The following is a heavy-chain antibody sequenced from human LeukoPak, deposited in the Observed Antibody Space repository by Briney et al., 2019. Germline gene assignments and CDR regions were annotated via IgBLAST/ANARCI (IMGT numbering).Heavy chain of an antibody. Sequence: ASVKVSCKASGYTFTSYGISWVRQAPGQRVEWMGWISAYNGNTNYAQKLQGRVTMTTDTSTSTAYMELRSLRSDDTAVYYCARGCSGGSCSRFPLGYWGQGTLVTVSS. CDR3: ARGCSGGSCSRFPLGY. J-gene: IGHJ4*02. V-gene: IGHV1-18*01. CDR2: ISAYNGNT. CDR1: GYTFTSYG. D-gene: IGHD2-15*01.